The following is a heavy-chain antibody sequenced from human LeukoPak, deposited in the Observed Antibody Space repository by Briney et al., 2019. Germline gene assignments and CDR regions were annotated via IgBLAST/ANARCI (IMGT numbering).Heavy chain of an antibody. CDR1: GGSISSYY. CDR2: IYYSGST. J-gene: IGHJ3*02. CDR3: AGYCSSTSCYNDAFDI. D-gene: IGHD2-2*02. Sequence: PSETLSLTCTVSGGSISSYYWSWIRQPPGKGLEWIGYIYYSGSTNYNPSLKSRVTISVDTSKNQFSLKLSSVTAADTAVYYCAGYCSSTSCYNDAFDIWGQGTMVTVSS. V-gene: IGHV4-59*01.